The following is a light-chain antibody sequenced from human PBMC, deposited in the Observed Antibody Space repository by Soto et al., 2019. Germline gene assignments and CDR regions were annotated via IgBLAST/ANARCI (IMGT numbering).Light chain of an antibody. V-gene: IGLV2-14*03. CDR2: DVS. CDR3: SSYRVGGSYV. CDR1: SSGVGRHNA. J-gene: IGLJ1*01. Sequence: QSVLTQPASVSGSPGQSITISCSGTSSGVGRHNAVSWYQQHPGKVPQLMIYDVSIRPSGISDRLSASKSGNMPSLTISGLQAEDEADYYYSSYRVGGSYVFGTGTKVTVL.